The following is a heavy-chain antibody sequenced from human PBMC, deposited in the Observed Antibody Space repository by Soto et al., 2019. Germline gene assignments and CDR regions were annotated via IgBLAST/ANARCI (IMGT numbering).Heavy chain of an antibody. CDR2: ISSSSSYI. Sequence: LRLSCAASGFTFSSYSMNWVRQAPGKGLEWVSSISSSSSYIYYADSVKGRFTISRDNAKNSLYLQMNSLRAEDTAIYYCARDVRASGEMFDYWGQGTQVTVSS. CDR3: ARDVRASGEMFDY. CDR1: GFTFSSYS. V-gene: IGHV3-21*04. D-gene: IGHD4-17*01. J-gene: IGHJ4*02.